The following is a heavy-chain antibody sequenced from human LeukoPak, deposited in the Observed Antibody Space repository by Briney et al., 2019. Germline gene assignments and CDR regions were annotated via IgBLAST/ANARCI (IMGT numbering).Heavy chain of an antibody. V-gene: IGHV4-61*01. Sequence: SETLSLTCTVSGGSIGSGTYYWGWIRQPPGKGLEWIGNIYYSGSANYNPSLQSRVIISVDTSKNQFSLNLSPVIAADTAVYYCARVGVDYSGNIIKYFFDYWGQGTLVTVSS. CDR2: IYYSGSA. J-gene: IGHJ4*02. CDR3: ARVGVDYSGNIIKYFFDY. D-gene: IGHD4-23*01. CDR1: GGSIGSGTYY.